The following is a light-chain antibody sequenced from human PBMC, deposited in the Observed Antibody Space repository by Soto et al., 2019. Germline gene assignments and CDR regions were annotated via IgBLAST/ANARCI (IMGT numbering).Light chain of an antibody. CDR1: QSVNSN. CDR2: GGS. Sequence: EIVMTQSPATLSVSPGYRSTLSCRASQSVNSNVAWYHQKPGQAPRLLIYGGSTRASGTPVRFSGSESGTEFTLTISSLQSEDFAVYYCQQYDDWPWTFGHGTTGDIK. CDR3: QQYDDWPWT. J-gene: IGKJ1*01. V-gene: IGKV3-15*01.